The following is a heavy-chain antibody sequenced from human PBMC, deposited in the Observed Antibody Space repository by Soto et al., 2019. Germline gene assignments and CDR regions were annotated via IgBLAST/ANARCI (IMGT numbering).Heavy chain of an antibody. J-gene: IGHJ4*02. V-gene: IGHV4-39*01. CDR2: VYYSGGT. Sequence: SETLSLTCTVSGGSINSRTYYWGWIRQPPGKGLEWVGSVYYSGGTYYNPSLKSRVTISVDTSNNQFSLNLISVTAADTAVYYCASKRYCSGGSCYDDYWGQGTLVTVSS. CDR1: GGSINSRTYY. D-gene: IGHD2-15*01. CDR3: ASKRYCSGGSCYDDY.